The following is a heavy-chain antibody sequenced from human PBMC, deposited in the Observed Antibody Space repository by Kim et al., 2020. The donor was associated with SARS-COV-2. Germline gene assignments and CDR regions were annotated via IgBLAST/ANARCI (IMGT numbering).Heavy chain of an antibody. Sequence: LKSRVTISVDTSKNQFSLKLSSVTAADTAVYYCARAGRQSLVSPIFYYFDYWGQGTLVTVSS. J-gene: IGHJ4*02. CDR3: ARAGRQSLVSPIFYYFDY. D-gene: IGHD6-19*01. V-gene: IGHV4-34*01.